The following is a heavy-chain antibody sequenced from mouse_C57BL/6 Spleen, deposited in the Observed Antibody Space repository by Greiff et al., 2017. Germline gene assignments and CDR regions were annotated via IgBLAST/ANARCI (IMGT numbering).Heavy chain of an antibody. CDR1: GFSLTSYG. CDR2: IWSGGST. D-gene: IGHD1-1*01. Sequence: VQRVESGPGLVQPSQSLSITCTVSGFSLTSYGVHWVRQSPGKGLEWLGVIWSGGSTDYNAAFISRLSISKDNSKSQVFFKMNSLQAEDTAIYYCAREGPLRAMDYWGQGTSVTVSS. J-gene: IGHJ4*01. CDR3: AREGPLRAMDY. V-gene: IGHV2-2*01.